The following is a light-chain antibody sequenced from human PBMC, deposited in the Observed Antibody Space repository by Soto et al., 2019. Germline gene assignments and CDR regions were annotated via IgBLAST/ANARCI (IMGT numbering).Light chain of an antibody. J-gene: IGKJ1*01. Sequence: EIVLTQSPGTLSLSPGERATLSCRASQSVDSVYLTWYQQKPGQAPRLLIYGAASRATGIPDRISGSGSGTDFTLTISRLEPEDFALYYCHQYGSSPSTFGQGTRVDIK. CDR3: HQYGSSPST. CDR2: GAA. V-gene: IGKV3-20*01. CDR1: QSVDSVY.